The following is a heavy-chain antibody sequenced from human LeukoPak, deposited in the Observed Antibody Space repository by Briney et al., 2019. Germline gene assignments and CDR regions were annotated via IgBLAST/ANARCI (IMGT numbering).Heavy chain of an antibody. Sequence: VASVKVSFKASGYTFTGYYMHWVRQAPGQGLEWMGWINPNSGVTNYEQKFQGRVTMTRDTSISTAYMELTRLRSDDTALYYCARASYSTGYGDYWGQGTLVTVSS. CDR3: ARASYSTGYGDY. CDR1: GYTFTGYY. D-gene: IGHD5-18*01. CDR2: INPNSGVT. V-gene: IGHV1-2*02. J-gene: IGHJ4*02.